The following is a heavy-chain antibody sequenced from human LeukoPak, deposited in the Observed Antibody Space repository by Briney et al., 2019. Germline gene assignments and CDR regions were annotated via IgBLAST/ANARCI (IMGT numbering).Heavy chain of an antibody. CDR1: GFTFSDYY. CDR2: ISNTGRTI. J-gene: IGHJ1*01. CDR3: ARAFAAYCGGDCYPEYFQH. Sequence: GGSLRLSCVASGFTFSDYYMTWIRQAPGKGLEWVSSISNTGRTIYYADSVKGRFTVSRDNAKNSLYLQMNSLRAEDTAVYYCARAFAAYCGGDCYPEYFQHWGQGTLVTVSS. D-gene: IGHD2-21*02. V-gene: IGHV3-11*04.